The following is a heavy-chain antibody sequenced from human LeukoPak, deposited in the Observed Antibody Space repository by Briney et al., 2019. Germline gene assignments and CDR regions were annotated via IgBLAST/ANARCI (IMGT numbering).Heavy chain of an antibody. CDR1: GFTFNIYA. CDR3: AKGFGSGSYYKTPYYYYGMDV. CDR2: IHGSDGYT. V-gene: IGHV3-23*01. J-gene: IGHJ6*02. D-gene: IGHD3-10*01. Sequence: GGSLRLSCAASGFTFNIYAMSWVRQAPGKGLEWVSTIHGSDGYTYYADSVKGRFTISRDNSKNTLYLQMNSLRAEDAAVYYCAKGFGSGSYYKTPYYYYGMDVWGQGTTVTVSS.